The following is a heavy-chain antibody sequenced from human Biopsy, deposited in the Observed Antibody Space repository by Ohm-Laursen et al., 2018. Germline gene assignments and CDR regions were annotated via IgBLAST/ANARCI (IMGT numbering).Heavy chain of an antibody. CDR3: ARGSNDFGGLYFPR. CDR1: GGSFTGHY. V-gene: IGHV4-59*11. CDR2: ISYTGYT. J-gene: IGHJ4*02. D-gene: IGHD4-23*01. Sequence: GTLSLTCTVSGGSFTGHYWSWIRQPPGKGLEWIGHISYTGYTSYNASLKSRVTISVDTSRNHFSLRLSSLTAADTAVYYCARGSNDFGGLYFPRWGQGTLLIVSS.